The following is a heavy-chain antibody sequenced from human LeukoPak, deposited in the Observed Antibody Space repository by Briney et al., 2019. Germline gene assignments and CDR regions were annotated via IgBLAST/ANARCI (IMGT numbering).Heavy chain of an antibody. CDR3: ARELKGIAVALDY. CDR1: GFTFSSYW. D-gene: IGHD6-19*01. J-gene: IGHJ4*02. Sequence: GGSLRLSCAASGFTFSSYWMSWVRQAPGKGLEGVAHTKQDGSEKYYVDSVKGRFTISRDNAKNSLYLQMNSLRAEDTAVYYCARELKGIAVALDYWGQGTLVTVSS. CDR2: TKQDGSEK. V-gene: IGHV3-7*03.